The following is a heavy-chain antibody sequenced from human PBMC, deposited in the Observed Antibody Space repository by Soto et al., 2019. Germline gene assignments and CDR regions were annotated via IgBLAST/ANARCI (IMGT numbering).Heavy chain of an antibody. Sequence: QVQLVQSGAEVKKPGSSVKVSCKASGGTFSSYTISWVRQAPGQGLEWMGRIIPILGIANYAQKFQGRGTITADKSTSTADMELSSLRSEDTAVYYCARDQGAVAGSSGYWGQGTLVTVSS. V-gene: IGHV1-69*08. J-gene: IGHJ4*02. CDR1: GGTFSSYT. D-gene: IGHD6-19*01. CDR3: ARDQGAVAGSSGY. CDR2: IIPILGIA.